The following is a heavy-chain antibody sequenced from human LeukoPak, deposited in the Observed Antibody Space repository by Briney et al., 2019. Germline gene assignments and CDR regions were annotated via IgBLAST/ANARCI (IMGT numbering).Heavy chain of an antibody. CDR3: ARDRAGDCGGGSCYSGSWFDP. CDR1: GGSISSSSYY. V-gene: IGHV4-39*07. D-gene: IGHD2-15*01. J-gene: IGHJ5*02. Sequence: PSETLSLTCTVSGGSISSSSYYWGWIRQPPGKGLEWIGSIYYSGNTYYNPSLKSRVTISVDMSKNQCSLKLSSVTAADTAVYYCARDRAGDCGGGSCYSGSWFDPWGQGTLVTVSS. CDR2: IYYSGNT.